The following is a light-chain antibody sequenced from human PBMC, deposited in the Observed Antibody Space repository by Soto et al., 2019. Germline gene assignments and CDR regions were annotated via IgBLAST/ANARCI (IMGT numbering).Light chain of an antibody. CDR3: QQYNKFWT. CDR2: EAS. V-gene: IGKV1-5*03. CDR1: QSVNIW. Sequence: DIQMTQFPSALSASVGDRVTITCRASQSVNIWLAWYQQKPGKAPKLLISEASTVETGVPARFSGSGSGTQFTLTISSLQPDDLATYYCQQYNKFWTFGQGTKVQIK. J-gene: IGKJ1*01.